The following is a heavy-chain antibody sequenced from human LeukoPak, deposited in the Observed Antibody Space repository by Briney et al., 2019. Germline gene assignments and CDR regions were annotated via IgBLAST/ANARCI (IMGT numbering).Heavy chain of an antibody. CDR1: GGTFSSYA. D-gene: IGHD3-10*01. J-gene: IGHJ6*02. V-gene: IGHV1-69*04. Sequence: SVKVSCTASGGTFSSYAVNWVRQAPGQGLEWMGRIIPILGIVNYAQKFQGRVTITADKSTSTAYMELSSLRSEDTDVYYCATCVATGDYYYYYYGMDVWGQGTTVTVSS. CDR3: ATCVATGDYYYYYYGMDV. CDR2: IIPILGIV.